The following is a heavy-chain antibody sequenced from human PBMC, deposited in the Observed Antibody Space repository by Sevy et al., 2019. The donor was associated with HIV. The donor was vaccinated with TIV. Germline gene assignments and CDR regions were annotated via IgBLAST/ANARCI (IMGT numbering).Heavy chain of an antibody. Sequence: GGSLRLSCAASGFTFSSYSMNWVRQAPGKGLEWVSYISSSSSTIYYADSVKGRFTISRDNAKNSLYLQMNSLRAEDTAAYYCARDLIQKWELPRTFDNWGQGTLVTVSS. CDR1: GFTFSSYS. D-gene: IGHD1-26*01. CDR3: ARDLIQKWELPRTFDN. V-gene: IGHV3-48*01. J-gene: IGHJ4*02. CDR2: ISSSSSTI.